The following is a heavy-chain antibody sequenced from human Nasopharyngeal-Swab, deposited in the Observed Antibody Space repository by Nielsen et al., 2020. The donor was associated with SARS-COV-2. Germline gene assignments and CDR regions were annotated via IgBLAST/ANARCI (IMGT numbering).Heavy chain of an antibody. CDR3: ARDSEPPGGFDY. J-gene: IGHJ4*02. V-gene: IGHV1-18*01. Sequence: ASVKVSCKASGYTFTSYGISWVRQAPGQGLEWMGWISAYNGNTDYVQKLQGRVTMTTDTSTSTAYMELRSLRSDDTAVYYCARDSEPPGGFDYWGQGTLVTVSS. D-gene: IGHD4-23*01. CDR1: GYTFTSYG. CDR2: ISAYNGNT.